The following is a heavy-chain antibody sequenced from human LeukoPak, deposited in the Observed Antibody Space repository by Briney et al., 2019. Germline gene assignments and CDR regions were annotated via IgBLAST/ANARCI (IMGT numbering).Heavy chain of an antibody. V-gene: IGHV4-34*01. CDR1: GGSFSGYY. CDR2: INHSGST. J-gene: IGHJ6*02. Sequence: PSETLSLTCAVYGGSFSGYYWSWIRQPPGKRLEWIGEINHSGSTNYNPSLKSRVTISVDTSKNQFSLKLSSVTAADTAVYYCARGRYCSSTSCYAHPPFYYYYGMDVWGQGTTVTVSS. CDR3: ARGRYCSSTSCYAHPPFYYYYGMDV. D-gene: IGHD2-2*01.